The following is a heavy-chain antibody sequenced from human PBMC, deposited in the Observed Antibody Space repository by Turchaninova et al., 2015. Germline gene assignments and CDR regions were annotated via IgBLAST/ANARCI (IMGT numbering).Heavy chain of an antibody. CDR3: ARANSVKNALDI. V-gene: IGHV3-74*01. Sequence: EVQLVESGGGLVQPGGSLRLSCATSRFTFGSYWMHWVRQAPGKGLVWVSSINSDGSSTNYADSVKGRFTISRDIAKNTLYLQMNNRRAEDTAVYYCARANSVKNALDIWGQGTMVTVSS. J-gene: IGHJ3*02. CDR1: RFTFGSYW. D-gene: IGHD2-21*01. CDR2: INSDGSST.